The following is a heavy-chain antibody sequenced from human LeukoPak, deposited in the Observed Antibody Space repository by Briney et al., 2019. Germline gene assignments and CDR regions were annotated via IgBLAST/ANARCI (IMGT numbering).Heavy chain of an antibody. D-gene: IGHD3-22*01. V-gene: IGHV4-61*02. CDR1: GGSISSGSYY. J-gene: IGHJ4*02. CDR3: AREVPTYYYDSSGSKFDY. Sequence: SQTLSLTCTASGGSISSGSYYWSWIRQPAGKGLEWIGRIYTSGSTNYNPSLKSRVTISVDTSKNQFSLKLSSVTAADTAVYYCAREVPTYYYDSSGSKFDYWGQGTLVTVSS. CDR2: IYTSGST.